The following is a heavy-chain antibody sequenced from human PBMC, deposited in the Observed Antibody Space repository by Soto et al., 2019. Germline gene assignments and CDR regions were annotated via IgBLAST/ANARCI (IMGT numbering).Heavy chain of an antibody. CDR1: GGSISSATSY. Sequence: SETLSLTCTVSGGSISSATSYWGWIRQPPGKDLEWIGSIYFSGSTYYNPSLKSRVTISVDTSKNQFSLRLISVTAADTAVYYCARRTLYCSGGACYLDKFDYWGQGTLVTVSS. CDR2: IYFSGST. D-gene: IGHD2-15*01. J-gene: IGHJ4*02. CDR3: ARRTLYCSGGACYLDKFDY. V-gene: IGHV4-39*01.